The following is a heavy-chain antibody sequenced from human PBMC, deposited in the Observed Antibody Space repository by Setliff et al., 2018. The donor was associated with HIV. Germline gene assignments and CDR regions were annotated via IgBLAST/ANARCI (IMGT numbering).Heavy chain of an antibody. D-gene: IGHD6-13*01. J-gene: IGHJ3*02. CDR3: ARVLKGYSSIYEAFDI. CDR1: RGTFTTYA. CDR2: IITILNVA. V-gene: IGHV1-69*10. Sequence: SVKVSCKTSRGTFTTYAFSWVRQATGKGLEWMGGIITILNVAKYPQKFQGRVTTTADKSTSTVYMELSSLRSEDTSMYYCARVLKGYSSIYEAFDIWGQVTKVTVSS.